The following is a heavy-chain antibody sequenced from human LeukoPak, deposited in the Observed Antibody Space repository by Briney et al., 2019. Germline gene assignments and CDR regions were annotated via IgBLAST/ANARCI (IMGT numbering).Heavy chain of an antibody. D-gene: IGHD6-13*01. CDR1: GFTFSSYS. CDR2: ISSSSSTI. J-gene: IGHJ5*02. V-gene: IGHV3-48*01. Sequence: GGSLRLSCAASGFTFSSYSMNWVRQAPGKGLEWVSYISSSSSTIYYADSVKGRFTISRDNDKNSLYLQMNSLRAEDTAVSLCARERLAAAGISSWFDPWGQGTLVTVSS. CDR3: ARERLAAAGISSWFDP.